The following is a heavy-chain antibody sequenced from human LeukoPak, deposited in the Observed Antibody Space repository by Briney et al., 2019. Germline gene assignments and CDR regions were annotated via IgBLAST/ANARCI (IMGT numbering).Heavy chain of an antibody. V-gene: IGHV1-46*01. D-gene: IGHD3-16*01. CDR3: ARDSLGSMEY. J-gene: IGHJ4*02. CDR1: GYTFTSYY. CDR2: INPSGGST. Sequence: ASVKVSCKASGYTFTSYYMHWVRQAPGQGLEWMGIINPSGGSTSYAQKFQGRVTMTRDTSTSTAYMELRSLRSDDTAVYYCARDSLGSMEYWGQGTLVTVSS.